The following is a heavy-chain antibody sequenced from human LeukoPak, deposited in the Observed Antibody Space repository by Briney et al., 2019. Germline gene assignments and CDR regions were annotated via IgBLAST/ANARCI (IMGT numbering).Heavy chain of an antibody. CDR2: IYYSGST. J-gene: IGHJ5*02. CDR1: GGSISSFY. V-gene: IGHV4-59*01. Sequence: SETLSLTCTVSGGSISSFYWSWIRQPPGKGLEWIGYIYYSGSTNYNPSLKSRVTISVDKSKNQFSLKLSSVTAADTAVYYCARHGTSGTNLNWFDPWGQGTLVTVSS. CDR3: ARHGTSGTNLNWFDP. D-gene: IGHD1-1*01.